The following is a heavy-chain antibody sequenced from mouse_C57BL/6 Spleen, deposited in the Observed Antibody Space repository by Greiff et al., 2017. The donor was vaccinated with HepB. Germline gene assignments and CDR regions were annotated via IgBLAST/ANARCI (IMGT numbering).Heavy chain of an antibody. D-gene: IGHD1-1*01. CDR1: GYTFTDYN. J-gene: IGHJ4*01. CDR2: INPNNGGT. Sequence: EVQLQQSGPELVKPGASVKMSCKASGYTFTDYNMHWVKQSHGKSLEWIGYINPNNGGTSYNQKFKGKATLTVNKSSSTAYMELRSLTSEDSAVYYCARRGVVATGAMDYWGQGTSVTVSS. V-gene: IGHV1-22*01. CDR3: ARRGVVATGAMDY.